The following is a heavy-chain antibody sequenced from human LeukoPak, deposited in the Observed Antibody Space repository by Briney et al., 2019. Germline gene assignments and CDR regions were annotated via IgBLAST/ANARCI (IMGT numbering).Heavy chain of an antibody. D-gene: IGHD3-3*01. J-gene: IGHJ4*02. CDR2: IIPMFGTA. Sequence: SVKVPCKASGGTFSNYAISWVRQAPGQGLEWMGGIIPMFGTANYAQKFQGRLTIIADDSTSTAYMELSSLKSEDTAVYYCARRFGDFWSGFDYWGQGTQVTVSS. CDR1: GGTFSNYA. CDR3: ARRFGDFWSGFDY. V-gene: IGHV1-69*01.